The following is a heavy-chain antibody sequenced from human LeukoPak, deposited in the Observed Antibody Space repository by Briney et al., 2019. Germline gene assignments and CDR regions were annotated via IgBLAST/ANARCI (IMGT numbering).Heavy chain of an antibody. Sequence: PTGGSLRLSCAASGFTFSSYWMSWVRQAPGKGLEWVANIKQDGSEKYYVDSVKGRFTISRDNAKNSLYLQMNSLRAEDTAVYYCARVTTVVTFYFDYWGQGTLVTVSS. CDR2: IKQDGSEK. V-gene: IGHV3-7*01. J-gene: IGHJ4*02. CDR1: GFTFSSYW. D-gene: IGHD4-23*01. CDR3: ARVTTVVTFYFDY.